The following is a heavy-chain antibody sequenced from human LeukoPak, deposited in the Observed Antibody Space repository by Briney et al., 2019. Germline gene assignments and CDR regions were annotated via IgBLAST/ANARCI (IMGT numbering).Heavy chain of an antibody. CDR1: GYTFTSYA. D-gene: IGHD6-19*01. V-gene: IGHV1-3*01. J-gene: IGHJ4*02. CDR2: INAGNGNT. CDR3: ARDRTVAGPDY. Sequence: GSVKVSCKASGYTFTSYAMHWVRQAPGQRLEWMGWINAGNGNTKYSQKFQGRVTITRDTSASTAYMELSSLRSEDTAVYYCARDRTVAGPDYWGQGTLVTVSS.